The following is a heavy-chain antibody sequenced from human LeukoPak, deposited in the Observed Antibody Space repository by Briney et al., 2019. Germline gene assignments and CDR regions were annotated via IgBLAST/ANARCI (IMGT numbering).Heavy chain of an antibody. CDR3: GKGGIYGDSGDY. V-gene: IGHV3-23*01. D-gene: IGHD4-17*01. J-gene: IGHJ4*02. CDR1: GFTFGTHA. CDR2: ISRGSIT. Sequence: GGSLRLACVASGFTFGTHAMSWVGQVPGKGLERDSGISRGSITYYSDSVKGRFTISRDNSRATLFLQMNSLRAEDTAVYYCGKGGIYGDSGDYWGQGTPVSVSS.